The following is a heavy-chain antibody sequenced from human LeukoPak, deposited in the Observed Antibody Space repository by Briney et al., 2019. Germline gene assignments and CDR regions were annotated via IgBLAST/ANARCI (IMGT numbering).Heavy chain of an antibody. CDR1: GGSISSYY. D-gene: IGHD1-14*01. J-gene: IGHJ4*02. V-gene: IGHV4-59*01. Sequence: KPSETLSLTCTVSGGSISSYYWSWIRQPPGKGLEWIGYIYYSGSTNYNPSLKSRGTISVDTSKNQFPLKLSSVPAADTAVYYCARDGENQYYFDYWGQGTLVTVSS. CDR2: IYYSGST. CDR3: ARDGENQYYFDY.